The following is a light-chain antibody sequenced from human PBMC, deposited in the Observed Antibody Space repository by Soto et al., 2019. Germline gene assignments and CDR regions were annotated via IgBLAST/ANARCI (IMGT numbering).Light chain of an antibody. CDR2: GES. CDR1: QSVSSN. Sequence: EVVLTQSPATLSLSPGDSATLSCRASQSVSSNLAWYQQKPGQAPRLLIYGESTRATGIPDRFSGSGSGTEFTLTISRLQSEDSAFYYCQQFDNWPRTCGQGTKVDIK. J-gene: IGKJ1*01. CDR3: QQFDNWPRT. V-gene: IGKV3-15*01.